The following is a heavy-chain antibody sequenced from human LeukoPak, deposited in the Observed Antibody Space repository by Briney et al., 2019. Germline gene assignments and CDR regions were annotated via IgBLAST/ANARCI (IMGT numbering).Heavy chain of an antibody. Sequence: SETLSLTCTVSGGSISSSSYYWGWIRQPPGKGLEWIGSIYYSGSTYYNPSLKSRVTISVDTSKNQFSLKLSSVTAADTAVYYCARGHPGYDFWSGYYNNWFDPWGQGTLVTVSS. D-gene: IGHD3-3*01. V-gene: IGHV4-39*07. CDR1: GGSISSSSYY. CDR3: ARGHPGYDFWSGYYNNWFDP. CDR2: IYYSGST. J-gene: IGHJ5*02.